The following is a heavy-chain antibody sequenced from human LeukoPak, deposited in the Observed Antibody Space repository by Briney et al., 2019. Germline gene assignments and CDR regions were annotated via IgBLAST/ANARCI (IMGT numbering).Heavy chain of an antibody. CDR3: AKGYYYGSGSYSDPFDY. V-gene: IGHV4-30-2*01. Sequence: MTSETLSLTCAVSGGSISSSSYSWNWIRQPPGKGLEWIGYIYHSGSTYYNPSLKSRVTISVDRSKNQFSLKLSSVTAADTAMYYCAKGYYYGSGSYSDPFDYWGQGTLVTVSS. CDR1: GGSISSSSYS. D-gene: IGHD3-10*01. CDR2: IYHSGST. J-gene: IGHJ4*02.